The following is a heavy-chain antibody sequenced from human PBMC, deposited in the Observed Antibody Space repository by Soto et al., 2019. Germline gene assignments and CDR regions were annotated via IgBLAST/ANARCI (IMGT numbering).Heavy chain of an antibody. D-gene: IGHD2-21*02. CDR2: VNPSGGHT. J-gene: IGHJ4*02. CDR3: ARGGHVVVVTAALDY. CDR1: GDTFTDYY. Sequence: QVQLMQSGAEVKKPGASVKVSCKASGDTFTDYYIHCVRQAPGQGLEWMGTVNPSGGHTTYAQHFLGRVTMTRDTSTSTLYRELTSLTSAVTAMYYCARGGHVVVVTAALDYWGQGTLVTVSS. V-gene: IGHV1-46*01.